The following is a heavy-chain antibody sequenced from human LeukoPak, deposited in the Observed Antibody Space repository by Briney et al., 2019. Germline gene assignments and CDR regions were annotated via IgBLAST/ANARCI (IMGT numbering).Heavy chain of an antibody. CDR2: ISGSGVSA. CDR1: GFVFDTYA. CDR3: AKDLFGDWTALHV. D-gene: IGHD3-10*02. V-gene: IGHV3-23*01. J-gene: IGHJ3*01. Sequence: LGGSLRLSCAASGFVFDTYAINWVRQAPGKGLEWVSLISGSGVSADYSDSVRGRFSISRDNSKNTVYLQMNSLGGNDTAVYWCAKDLFGDWTALHVWGRGTVVTVSS.